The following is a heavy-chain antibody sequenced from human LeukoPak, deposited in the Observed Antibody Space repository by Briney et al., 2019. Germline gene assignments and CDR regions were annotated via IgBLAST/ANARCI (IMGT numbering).Heavy chain of an antibody. D-gene: IGHD1-1*01. CDR2: IWYDGSFI. J-gene: IGHJ4*02. CDR3: AKVVQYTASTGTGLAS. CDR1: GFNFMNFG. V-gene: IGHV3-33*06. Sequence: PGGSLRLSCAASGFNFMNFGMHWVRQAPGKGLDWVAVIWYDGSFIYYADSVRGRFIISRDNAKNTLYLQMNSLRAEDTAIYYCAKVVQYTASTGTGLASWGQGTLVTVSS.